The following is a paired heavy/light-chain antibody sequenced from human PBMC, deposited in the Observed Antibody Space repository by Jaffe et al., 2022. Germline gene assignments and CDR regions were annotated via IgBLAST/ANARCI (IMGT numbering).Heavy chain of an antibody. J-gene: IGHJ5*02. D-gene: IGHD2-2*01. V-gene: IGHV4-38-2*01. Sequence: QVQLQESGPGLVKPSETLSLTCGVSGYYINNGYYWAWIRQPPGKGLEWIGSIHHSWTTFYNPSLKSRVTISVDTSKNQFSLNLRSVTAADTAVYYCVRVRFSTCYWFDPWGQGTLVTVSS. CDR1: GYYINNGYY. CDR2: IHHSWTT. CDR3: VRVRFSTCYWFDP.
Light chain of an antibody. J-gene: IGLJ2*01. CDR2: EVS. CDR3: SSYIDNNNVV. CDR1: SSDVGDYNY. Sequence: QSALTQPPSASGSPGQSVTISCTGTSSDVGDYNYVSWYQQHPGKAPKLIIYEVSKRPSGVPDRFSGSKSGNTASLTVSGLQAEDEADYYCSSYIDNNNVVFGGGTKLTVL. V-gene: IGLV2-8*01.